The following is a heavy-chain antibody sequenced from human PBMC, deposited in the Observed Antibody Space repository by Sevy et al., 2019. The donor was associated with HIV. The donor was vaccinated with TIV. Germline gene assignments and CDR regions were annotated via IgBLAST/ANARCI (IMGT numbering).Heavy chain of an antibody. V-gene: IGHV3-30*03. J-gene: IGHJ4*02. CDR2: VSFGGSNK. Sequence: GGSLRLSCAASGFTFSSYDMHWVRQAPGKGLEWVAFVSFGGSNKDYADSVKGRFTISRDNSKNTLYLQINSLRPEDTAVYYCAHHDFDVDTTMGMGEYWGQGTLVTVSS. CDR1: GFTFSSYD. D-gene: IGHD5-18*01. CDR3: AHHDFDVDTTMGMGEY.